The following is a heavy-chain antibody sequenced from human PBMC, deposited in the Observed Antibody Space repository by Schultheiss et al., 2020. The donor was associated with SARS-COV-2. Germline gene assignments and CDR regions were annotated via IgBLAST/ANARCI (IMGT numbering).Heavy chain of an antibody. D-gene: IGHD6-6*01. J-gene: IGHJ6*03. CDR2: ISSSGSTI. CDR1: GFTFSDYY. CDR3: AKSIWDYYYYMDV. Sequence: GESLKISCAASGFTFSDYYMSWIRQAPGKGLEWVSYISSSGSTIYYADSVKGRFTISRDNAKNSLYLQMNSLRAEDTAVYYCAKSIWDYYYYMDVWGKGTTVTVSS. V-gene: IGHV3-11*04.